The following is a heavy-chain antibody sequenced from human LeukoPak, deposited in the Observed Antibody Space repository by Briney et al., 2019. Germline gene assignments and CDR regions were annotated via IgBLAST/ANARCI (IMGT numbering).Heavy chain of an antibody. Sequence: PGGSLRLSCAASGFAFRSYWMSWVRQAQGKGLEWVANINQDGSESHCVDSVKGRYTISRDNAKNSLFLQMNSLRAEDTAVYYCARDWHYYDSTTYYYYFDCWGQGTLVTVSS. J-gene: IGHJ4*02. CDR3: ARDWHYYDSTTYYYYFDC. D-gene: IGHD3-22*01. V-gene: IGHV3-7*01. CDR1: GFAFRSYW. CDR2: INQDGSES.